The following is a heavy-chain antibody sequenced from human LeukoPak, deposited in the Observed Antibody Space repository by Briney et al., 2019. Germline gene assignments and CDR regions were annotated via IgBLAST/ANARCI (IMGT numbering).Heavy chain of an antibody. V-gene: IGHV3-15*01. D-gene: IGHD3-9*01. CDR1: GFTFSSYW. CDR2: IKSKTDGGTT. J-gene: IGHJ6*02. Sequence: PGGSLRLSCAASGFTFSSYWMSWVRQAPGKGLEWVGRIKSKTDGGTTVYAAPVKGRFTISRDDSKDTLYLQMNSLKTEDTAVYYCTTAPSDITYGMDVWGQGTTVTVSS. CDR3: TTAPSDITYGMDV.